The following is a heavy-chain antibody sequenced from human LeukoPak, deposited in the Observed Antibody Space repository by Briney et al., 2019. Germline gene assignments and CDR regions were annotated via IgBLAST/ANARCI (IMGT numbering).Heavy chain of an antibody. Sequence: GGSLRLSCAASGFSFSVYWMHWVRQAPGKGPVWVSRIKTDGSITDYADFVKGRFTISRDNAKNTLYLQMNSLRAEDTAVYYCAKDGLTGYYTAWFDPWGQGTLVTVSS. J-gene: IGHJ5*02. D-gene: IGHD3-9*01. CDR2: IKTDGSIT. V-gene: IGHV3-74*01. CDR3: AKDGLTGYYTAWFDP. CDR1: GFSFSVYW.